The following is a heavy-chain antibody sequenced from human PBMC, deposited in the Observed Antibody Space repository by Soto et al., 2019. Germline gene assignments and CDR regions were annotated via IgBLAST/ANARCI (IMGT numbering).Heavy chain of an antibody. CDR3: ARDYLHNYDSSGSLDY. CDR2: ISTTSSYI. V-gene: IGHV3-21*06. CDR1: GFTFSKYS. D-gene: IGHD3-22*01. Sequence: CGSLRLSCAVSGFTFSKYSMNWVRQAPGKGLEWVSHISTTSSYIKYADSVKGRFTISRDNAKNSLFLLLNSLRVEDSAVYYCARDYLHNYDSSGSLDYWGQGAMVTVSS. J-gene: IGHJ4*02.